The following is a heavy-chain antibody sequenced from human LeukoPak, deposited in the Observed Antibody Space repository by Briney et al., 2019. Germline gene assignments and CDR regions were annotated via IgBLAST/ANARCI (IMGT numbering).Heavy chain of an antibody. CDR2: IRSKAYGGTT. CDR3: TRDHRGYYDSSGQFDY. J-gene: IGHJ4*02. CDR1: GFTFGDYA. Sequence: GGSLRLSCTASGFTFGDYAMSWVRQAPGKGLEWVGFIRSKAYGGTTEYAASVKGRFTISRDDSKSIAYLQMNSLKTEDTAVYCCTRDHRGYYDSSGQFDYWGQGTLVTVSS. V-gene: IGHV3-49*04. D-gene: IGHD3-22*01.